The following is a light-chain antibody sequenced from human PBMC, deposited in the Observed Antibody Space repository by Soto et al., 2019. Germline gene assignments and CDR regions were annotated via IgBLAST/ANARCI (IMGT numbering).Light chain of an antibody. V-gene: IGLV2-14*01. CDR2: EVS. CDR1: SSDVGGHKY. CDR3: SSYTSSSTLDWV. Sequence: QSAPTQPASVSGSPGQSITIYCTGTSSDVGGHKYVSWYQHHPGKPPKLMIYEVSNRPSGVSNRFSGSKSGNTASLTISGLQAEDEADYFCSSYTSSSTLDWVFGGGTKLTVL. J-gene: IGLJ3*02.